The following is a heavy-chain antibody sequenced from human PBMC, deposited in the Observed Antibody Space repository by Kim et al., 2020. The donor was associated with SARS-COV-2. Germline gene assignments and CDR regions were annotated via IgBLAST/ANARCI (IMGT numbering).Heavy chain of an antibody. J-gene: IGHJ4*02. CDR3: ARDTSGGPTDY. V-gene: IGHV3-7*01. Sequence: GGSLRLSCAASGFTFSSYWMSWVRQAPGKGLEWVANIKLDGSEKYYVDSVKGRFTISRDNAKNSLYLQMNSLRAEDTAVYYCARDTSGGPTDYWGQGTLVTVSS. D-gene: IGHD3-16*01. CDR1: GFTFSSYW. CDR2: IKLDGSEK.